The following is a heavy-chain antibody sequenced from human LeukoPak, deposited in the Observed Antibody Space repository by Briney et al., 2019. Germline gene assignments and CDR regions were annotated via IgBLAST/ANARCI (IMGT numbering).Heavy chain of an antibody. J-gene: IGHJ4*02. V-gene: IGHV3-7*03. CDR1: GFTSSSYW. D-gene: IGHD3-16*01. CDR2: IKQDGSEK. CDR3: ARDNDSRDPPHFDY. Sequence: GGSLRLSCAASGFTSSSYWMSWVRQAPGKGLEWVANIKQDGSEKYYVDSVKGRFTISRDNAKNSLYLQMNSLRSEDTAVYYCARDNDSRDPPHFDYWGQGTLVTVSS.